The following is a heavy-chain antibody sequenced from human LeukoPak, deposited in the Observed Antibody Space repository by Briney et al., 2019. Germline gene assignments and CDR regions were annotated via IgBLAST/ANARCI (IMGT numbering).Heavy chain of an antibody. D-gene: IGHD3-22*01. J-gene: IGHJ4*02. CDR1: GYTFTSYG. V-gene: IGHV1-18*01. Sequence: ASVKVSYKASGYTFTSYGISWVRQAPGQGLEWMGWISAYNGNTNYAQKLQGRVTMTTDTSTSTAYMELRSLRSDDTAVYYCARVTYYYDSSGQGAFDYWGQGTPVTVSS. CDR3: ARVTYYYDSSGQGAFDY. CDR2: ISAYNGNT.